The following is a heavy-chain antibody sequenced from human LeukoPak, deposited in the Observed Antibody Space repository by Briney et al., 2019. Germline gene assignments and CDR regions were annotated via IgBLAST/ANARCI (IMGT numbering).Heavy chain of an antibody. Sequence: PSETLSPTRTVSPGATSRASTGGIRRPPGKGLEWIGYIYYCGSTNYNPSLKSRVTISVDTSYNQFFLQLSSMTAADTAVYYCARQTYYYDSSGYYPFDYWGQGTLVTVSS. CDR3: ARQTYYYDSSGYYPFDY. V-gene: IGHV4-59*01. D-gene: IGHD3-22*01. J-gene: IGHJ4*02. CDR1: PGATSRAS. CDR2: IYYCGST.